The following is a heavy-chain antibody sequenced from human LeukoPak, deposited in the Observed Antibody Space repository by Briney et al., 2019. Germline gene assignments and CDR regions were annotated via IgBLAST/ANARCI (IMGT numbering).Heavy chain of an antibody. D-gene: IGHD2-15*01. J-gene: IGHJ4*02. CDR2: ISYDGSNK. Sequence: GGSLRLSCAASGFTFSSYAMHWVRQAPGKGLEWVAVISYDGSNKYYADSVKGRFTISRDNSKNTLYLQMNSLRAEDTAVYYCAKDESRSCSGGSCFPTDYWGQGTLVTVSS. CDR1: GFTFSSYA. V-gene: IGHV3-30-3*01. CDR3: AKDESRSCSGGSCFPTDY.